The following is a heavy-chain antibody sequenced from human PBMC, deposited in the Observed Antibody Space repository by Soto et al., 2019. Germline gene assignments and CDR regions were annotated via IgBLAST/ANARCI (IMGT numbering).Heavy chain of an antibody. CDR3: ARDGPPTTTGVGPSYTMDV. Sequence: QMQLVQSGAEVKKPGASVKVSCKASGYTFTSYQMHWVRQAPGQGLEWMGIINPSGGRITYAPRCQGRGMMTRDTATNTVYMELRSLRSEDTAVYYCARDGPPTTTGVGPSYTMDVWGQGTTVTVS. D-gene: IGHD3-3*01. V-gene: IGHV1-46*01. J-gene: IGHJ6*02. CDR1: GYTFTSYQ. CDR2: INPSGGRI.